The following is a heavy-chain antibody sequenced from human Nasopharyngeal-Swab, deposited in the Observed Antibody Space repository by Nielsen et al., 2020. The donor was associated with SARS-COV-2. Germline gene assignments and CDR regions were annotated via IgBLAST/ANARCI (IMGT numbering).Heavy chain of an antibody. CDR2: IYWNDDK. J-gene: IGHJ4*02. D-gene: IGHD3-22*01. V-gene: IGHV2-5*01. Sequence: WIRQPPGKALEWLALIYWNDDKRYSPSLKRRLTITKDTSKNQVVLTMTNMDPVDTATYYCAHRTYYYDSSGYYYVWDFDYWGQGTLVTVSS. CDR3: AHRTYYYDSSGYYYVWDFDY.